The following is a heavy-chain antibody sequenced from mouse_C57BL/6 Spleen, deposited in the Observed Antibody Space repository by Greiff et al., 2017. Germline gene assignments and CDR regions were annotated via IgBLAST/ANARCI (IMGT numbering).Heavy chain of an antibody. V-gene: IGHV5-9*01. Sequence: EVKLMESGGGLVKPGGSLKLSCAASGFTFSSYAMSWVRQTPEKRLEWVATISGGGGNTYYPDNVKGRFTISRDNANNTLYRQMSSLRSEDTALYYYAVHDAFITTVVAYYFDYWGQGTTLTVSS. CDR1: GFTFSSYA. D-gene: IGHD1-1*01. CDR2: ISGGGGNT. CDR3: AVHDAFITTVVAYYFDY. J-gene: IGHJ2*01.